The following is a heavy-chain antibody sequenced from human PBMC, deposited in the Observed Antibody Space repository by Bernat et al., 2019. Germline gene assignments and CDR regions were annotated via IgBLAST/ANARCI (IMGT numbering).Heavy chain of an antibody. CDR3: AREELWSPAGTDY. CDR1: GFTLSSYD. Sequence: VQLVESGGGVVRPGRSLRLSCVASGFTLSSYDMHWVRQAPGKGLEWVSYISSSSSTIYYADSVKGRFTISRDNAKNSLYLQMNSLRAEDTAVYYCAREELWSPAGTDYWGQGTLVTVSS. CDR2: ISSSSSTI. V-gene: IGHV3-48*01. D-gene: IGHD5-18*01. J-gene: IGHJ4*02.